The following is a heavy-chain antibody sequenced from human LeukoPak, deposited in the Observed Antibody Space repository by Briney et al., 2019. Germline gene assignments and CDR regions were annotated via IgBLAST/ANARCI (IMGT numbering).Heavy chain of an antibody. V-gene: IGHV3-30*18. D-gene: IGHD2-8*02. CDR2: ISYDGSNK. CDR3: AKDLRYCGFDY. CDR1: GFTFSSYG. J-gene: IGHJ4*02. Sequence: PGRSLRLSCASSGFTFSSYGMHWVRQAPGKGLGWVAVISYDGSNKYYADSVKGRFTISRDNSKNTLYLQMNSLRAEDTAVYYCAKDLRYCGFDYWGQGTLVTVSS.